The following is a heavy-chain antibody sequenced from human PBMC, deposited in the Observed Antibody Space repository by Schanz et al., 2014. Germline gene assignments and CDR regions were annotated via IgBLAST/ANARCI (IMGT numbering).Heavy chain of an antibody. CDR1: GFTFSSYA. J-gene: IGHJ4*02. D-gene: IGHD5-12*01. CDR3: ASPSGYSDYGTYFDF. Sequence: QEQLVESGGGLVKPGGSLRLSCAASGFTFSSYAMHWVRQAPGKGLEWVALISNDGSIKYYADSVEGRFTISRDNSRNTLYLQMNSLRTEDTAVYYCASPSGYSDYGTYFDFWGQGTLVTVSS. V-gene: IGHV3-30-3*01. CDR2: ISNDGSIK.